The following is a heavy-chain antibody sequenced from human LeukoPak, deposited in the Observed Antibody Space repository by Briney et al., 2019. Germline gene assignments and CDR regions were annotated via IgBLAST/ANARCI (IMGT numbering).Heavy chain of an antibody. V-gene: IGHV3-30*18. CDR1: GFTFSSYG. CDR3: AKDIYGSVFYGMDV. Sequence: GGSLRLSCAASGFTFSSYGMHWVRRAPGKGLEWVAVTSYDGSNKYYADSVKGRFTISRDNSKNTLYLQMNSLRAEDTAVYYCAKDIYGSVFYGMDVWGKGTTVTVSS. D-gene: IGHD3-10*01. J-gene: IGHJ6*04. CDR2: TSYDGSNK.